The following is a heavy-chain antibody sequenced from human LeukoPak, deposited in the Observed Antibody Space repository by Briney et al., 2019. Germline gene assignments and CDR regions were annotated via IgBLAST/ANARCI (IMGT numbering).Heavy chain of an antibody. D-gene: IGHD3-10*01. V-gene: IGHV4-31*03. CDR1: GGSISSSGYY. CDR2: IYYSGST. J-gene: IGHJ4*02. CDR3: ARDGPPMAFDY. Sequence: SETLSLTCTVSGGSISSSGYYWIWIRQHPGKGLEWIGYIYYSGSTYYNPSLKSRVTISVDTSKNQFSLKLSSVTAADTAVYYCARDGPPMAFDYWGQGTLVTVFS.